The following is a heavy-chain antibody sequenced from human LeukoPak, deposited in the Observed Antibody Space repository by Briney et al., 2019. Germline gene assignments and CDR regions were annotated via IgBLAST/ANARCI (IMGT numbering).Heavy chain of an antibody. V-gene: IGHV1-2*02. CDR1: GYTLTGYY. J-gene: IGHJ5*02. D-gene: IGHD3-16*01. Sequence: ASAKVSCKASGYTLTGYYMHWVRQAPGQGLEWMGCINPNSGDTKYAQKFQGRVTMTRDTSMNTAYMELSRLRSDDTAIYYCARGGYVIVRDWFDPWGQGTLVTVSS. CDR3: ARGGYVIVRDWFDP. CDR2: INPNSGDT.